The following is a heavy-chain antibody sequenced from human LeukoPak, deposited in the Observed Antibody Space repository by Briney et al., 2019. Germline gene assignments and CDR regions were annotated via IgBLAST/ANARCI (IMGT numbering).Heavy chain of an antibody. J-gene: IGHJ4*02. D-gene: IGHD3-22*01. CDR3: AREYAWLLYYYDSSGYYDQDLFDY. CDR2: INPNSGGT. V-gene: IGHV1-2*02. CDR1: GYTFTGYY. Sequence: ASVKVSCKASGYTFTGYYMHWVRQAPGQGLEWMGWINPNSGGTNYAQKFQGRVTMTRDTSISTAYMELSRLRSDDTAVYYCAREYAWLLYYYDSSGYYDQDLFDYWGQGTLVTVSS.